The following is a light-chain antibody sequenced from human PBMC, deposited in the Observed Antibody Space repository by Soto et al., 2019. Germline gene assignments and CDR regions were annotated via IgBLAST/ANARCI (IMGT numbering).Light chain of an antibody. CDR1: NSNIGRYS. V-gene: IGLV1-44*01. Sequence: QSVLTQPPSLSGTPGQRVTISCSGSNSNIGRYSVIWYQHFPGTAPKILIYSDDERPSGVPARFSVSKSGTSASLANSGLLSEDEAEDYCAAWDDNLNGPLFGGGTKVTVL. CDR3: AAWDDNLNGPL. CDR2: SDD. J-gene: IGLJ3*02.